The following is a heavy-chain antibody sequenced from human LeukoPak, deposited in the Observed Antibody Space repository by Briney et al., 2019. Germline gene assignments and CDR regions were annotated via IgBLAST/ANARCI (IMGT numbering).Heavy chain of an antibody. CDR1: GYTFTSYG. CDR3: ARGRYYDSSGNYYYYSMDV. J-gene: IGHJ6*02. D-gene: IGHD3-22*01. Sequence: ASVKVSCKASGYTFTSYGISWVRQAPGQGLEWMGWISAYNGNTNYAQKLQGRVTMTTDTSTSTAYMELRSLRSDDTAVYYCARGRYYDSSGNYYYYSMDVWGQGTTVTVSS. V-gene: IGHV1-18*01. CDR2: ISAYNGNT.